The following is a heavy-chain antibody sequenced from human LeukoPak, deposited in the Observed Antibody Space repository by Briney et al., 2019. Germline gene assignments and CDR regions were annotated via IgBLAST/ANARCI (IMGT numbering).Heavy chain of an antibody. CDR1: GFTFSSYG. V-gene: IGHV3-30*12. CDR2: ISYDGSNK. Sequence: PGGSLRLSCAASGFTFSSYGMHWVRQAPGKGLEWVAVISYDGSNKYYADSVKGRFTISRDNSKNTLYLQINSLRAEDTAVYYCARDLRNDYQRGFGYWGQGTLVTVSS. J-gene: IGHJ4*02. D-gene: IGHD4-11*01. CDR3: ARDLRNDYQRGFGY.